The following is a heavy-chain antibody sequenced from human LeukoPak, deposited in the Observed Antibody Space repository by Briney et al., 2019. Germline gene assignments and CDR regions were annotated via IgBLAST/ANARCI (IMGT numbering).Heavy chain of an antibody. Sequence: ASVRVSCTASGGTFSSYAISWVRQGPGQGLEWMGRIIPIFGIANYAQKFQGRVTITADKSTSTAYMELSSLRSEDTAVYYCARDRGELLYYFDYWGQGTLVTVSS. CDR1: GGTFSSYA. D-gene: IGHD1-26*01. CDR2: IIPIFGIA. J-gene: IGHJ4*02. V-gene: IGHV1-69*04. CDR3: ARDRGELLYYFDY.